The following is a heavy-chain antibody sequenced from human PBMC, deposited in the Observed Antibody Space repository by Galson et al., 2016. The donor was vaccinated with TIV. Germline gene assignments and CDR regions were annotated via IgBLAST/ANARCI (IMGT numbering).Heavy chain of an antibody. CDR2: INPNSGDT. CDR3: ARDQVVPANYYYYYMDV. V-gene: IGHV1-2*06. J-gene: IGHJ6*03. CDR1: GYTFTGYY. Sequence: VKVSCKASGYTFTGYYMHWVRQAPGQGLEWVGRINPNSGDTIYGQKFQGRVTMTRDTSINTAYMELSRLRSDDTAVYYCARDQVVPANYYYYYMDVWGKGTTVTVSS. D-gene: IGHD2-2*01.